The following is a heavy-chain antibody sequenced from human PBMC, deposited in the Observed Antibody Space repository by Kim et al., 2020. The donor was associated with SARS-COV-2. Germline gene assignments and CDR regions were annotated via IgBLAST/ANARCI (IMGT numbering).Heavy chain of an antibody. CDR3: ARGPGSSWYGADAFDI. CDR1: GGSFSGYY. J-gene: IGHJ3*02. CDR2: INHSGST. D-gene: IGHD6-13*01. V-gene: IGHV4-34*01. Sequence: SETLSLTCAVYGGSFSGYYWSWIRQPPGKGLEWIGEINHSGSTNYNPSLKSRVTISVDTSKNQFSLKLSSVTAADTAVYYCARGPGSSWYGADAFDIWGQGTMVTVSS.